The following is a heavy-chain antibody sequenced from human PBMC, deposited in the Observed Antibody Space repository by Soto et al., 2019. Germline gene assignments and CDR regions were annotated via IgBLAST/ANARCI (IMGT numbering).Heavy chain of an antibody. CDR3: ARAPNRRYYYYGMDV. J-gene: IGHJ6*02. CDR1: GGSFSGYY. CDR2: INHSGST. Sequence: SETLSLTCAVYGGSFSGYYWSWIRQPPGKGLEWIGEINHSGSTNYNPSLKSRVTISVDTSKNQFSLKLSSVTAADTAVYYCARAPNRRYYYYGMDVWGQGTTVT. V-gene: IGHV4-34*01.